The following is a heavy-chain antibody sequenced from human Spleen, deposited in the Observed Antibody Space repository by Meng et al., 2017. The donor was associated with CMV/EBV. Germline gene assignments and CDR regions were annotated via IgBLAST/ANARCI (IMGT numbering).Heavy chain of an antibody. J-gene: IGHJ3*02. CDR2: IKQDGSEK. CDR3: ARPRRERTNDAFDI. V-gene: IGHV3-7*03. D-gene: IGHD1-1*01. Sequence: GESLKISCAASGFTFSSYWMTWVRQAPGKGLEWVANIKQDGSEKYYVDSVKGRFTISRDNAKNSLYLQMNSLRAEDTAVYYCARPRRERTNDAFDIWGQGTMVTVSS. CDR1: GFTFSSYW.